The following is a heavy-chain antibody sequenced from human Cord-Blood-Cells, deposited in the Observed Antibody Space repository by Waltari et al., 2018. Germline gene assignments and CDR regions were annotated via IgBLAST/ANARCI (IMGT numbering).Heavy chain of an antibody. CDR2: INHSGST. V-gene: IGHV4-34*01. J-gene: IGHJ5*02. Sequence: QVQLQQWGAALSTPSETLSLTCAAYGGSFSGYYWSWTRQPPGKGLEWIGEINHSGSTNYNPSLKSRVTISVDTSKNQFSLKLSSVTAADTAVYYCAREAGPTGDHWFDPWGQGTLVTVSS. CDR1: GGSFSGYY. CDR3: AREAGPTGDHWFDP. D-gene: IGHD7-27*01.